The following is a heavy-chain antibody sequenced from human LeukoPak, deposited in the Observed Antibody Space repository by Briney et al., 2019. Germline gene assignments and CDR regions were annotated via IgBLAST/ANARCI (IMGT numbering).Heavy chain of an antibody. CDR3: ARGWVFGVVIADY. D-gene: IGHD3-3*01. Sequence: SQTLSLTCTVSGGSISSGDYYWSWIRQPPGKGLEWIGYIYYSGGTYYNPSLKSRVTISVDTSKNQFSLKLSSVTAADTAVYYCARGWVFGVVIADYWGQGTLVTVSS. CDR2: IYYSGGT. V-gene: IGHV4-30-4*08. CDR1: GGSISSGDYY. J-gene: IGHJ4*02.